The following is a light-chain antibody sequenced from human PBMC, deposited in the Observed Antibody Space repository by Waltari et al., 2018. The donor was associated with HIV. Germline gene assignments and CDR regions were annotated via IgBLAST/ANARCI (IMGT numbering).Light chain of an antibody. CDR3: ATWDDSLNGYV. CDR1: SANIGSRT. J-gene: IGLJ1*01. V-gene: IGLV1-44*01. CDR2: SNN. Sequence: QSVLTQPPSASGTPGQRVTISCSGSSANIGSRTVSWYQQLPGTAPKLLSYSNNQRPSGVPDRFSGSKSGTSAALAISGLQSEDEADYYCATWDDSLNGYVLGAGTRVTVL.